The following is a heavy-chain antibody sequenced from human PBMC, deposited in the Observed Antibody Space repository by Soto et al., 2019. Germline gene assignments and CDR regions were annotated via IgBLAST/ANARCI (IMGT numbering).Heavy chain of an antibody. V-gene: IGHV4-30-4*01. CDR2: IYYSGST. J-gene: IGHJ6*02. D-gene: IGHD3-10*01. Sequence: PSETRSLTCTVSGGSISSGDYYWSWIRQPPGKGLEWIGYIYYSGSTYYNPSLKSRVTISVDTSKNQFSLKLSSVTAADTAVYYCARAYYYGSGSYRYYYYGMDVWGQGTTVTVSS. CDR1: GGSISSGDYY. CDR3: ARAYYYGSGSYRYYYYGMDV.